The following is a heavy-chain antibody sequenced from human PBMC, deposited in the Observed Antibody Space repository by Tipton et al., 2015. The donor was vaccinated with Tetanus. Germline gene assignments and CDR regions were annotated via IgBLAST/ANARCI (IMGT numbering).Heavy chain of an antibody. Sequence: SLRLSCAASGFTSEGHYMHWVRQTPGEGLVWISRINPDGRRTNYADSVKGRFTISRDHAKNTVYLQMNSLRAEDTAVYFCARRTNSGHAYNPLDLWGQGTMVTVSS. CDR3: ARRTNSGHAYNPLDL. CDR1: GFTSEGHY. CDR2: INPDGRRT. V-gene: IGHV3-74*01. J-gene: IGHJ3*01. D-gene: IGHD5-24*01.